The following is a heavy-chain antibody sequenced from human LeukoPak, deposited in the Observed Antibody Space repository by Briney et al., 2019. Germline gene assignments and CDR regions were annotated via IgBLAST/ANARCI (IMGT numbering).Heavy chain of an antibody. V-gene: IGHV3-48*02. CDR1: AFTFSDFS. J-gene: IGHJ3*01. Sequence: PGGSLRLSCAASAFTFSDFSMSWVRQAPGKGLEWISYIDTSSSVVYYANSVMGRFIVTRDNAKNSLYLQMNGLRDEDTAVYYCAKEDDSWGPNNLDLWGQGTMVTVSS. CDR2: IDTSSSVV. CDR3: AKEDDSWGPNNLDL. D-gene: IGHD7-27*01.